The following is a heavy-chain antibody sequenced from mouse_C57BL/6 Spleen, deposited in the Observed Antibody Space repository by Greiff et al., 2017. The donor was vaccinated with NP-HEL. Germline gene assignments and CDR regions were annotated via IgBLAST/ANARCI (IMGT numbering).Heavy chain of an antibody. Sequence: VQLKQSGPGLVKPSQSLSLTCSVTGYSITSGYYWNWIRQFPGNKLEWMGDISYDGSNNYNPSLKNRISITRDTSKNQFFLKLNSVTTEDTATYYCARDDYGSSEDYFDYWGQGTTLTVSS. D-gene: IGHD1-1*01. J-gene: IGHJ2*01. CDR1: GYSITSGYY. CDR3: ARDDYGSSEDYFDY. V-gene: IGHV3-6*01. CDR2: ISYDGSN.